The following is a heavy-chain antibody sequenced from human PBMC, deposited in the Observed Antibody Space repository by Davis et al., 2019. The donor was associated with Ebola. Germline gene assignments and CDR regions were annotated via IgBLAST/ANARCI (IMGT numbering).Heavy chain of an antibody. J-gene: IGHJ4*02. D-gene: IGHD3-22*01. CDR2: IKHDGSEK. CDR3: ARGWNIGYYVVFDH. Sequence: GESLKISCAASGFTFSSYAMHWVRQAPGKGLEWVANIKHDGSEKFYVDSVKGRFTISRDNAGNSQYLQMNSLRVEDTAVYYCARGWNIGYYVVFDHWGQGSLVTVSS. V-gene: IGHV3-7*03. CDR1: GFTFSSYA.